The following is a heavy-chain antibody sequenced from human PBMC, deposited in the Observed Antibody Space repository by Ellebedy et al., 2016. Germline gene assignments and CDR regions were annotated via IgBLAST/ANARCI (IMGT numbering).Heavy chain of an antibody. CDR3: ASRAMAVTGADPPRDYYYGMDV. CDR2: LYSGGTI. Sequence: GGSLRLSCAASGFTVSSNYMSWVRQAPGKGLEWISVLYSGGTILYADSVKGRFTISRDNAKNSLWLQMDSLRTEDTAVYYCASRAMAVTGADPPRDYYYGMDVWGQGTTVTVSS. J-gene: IGHJ6*02. CDR1: GFTVSSNY. V-gene: IGHV3-66*01. D-gene: IGHD6-19*01.